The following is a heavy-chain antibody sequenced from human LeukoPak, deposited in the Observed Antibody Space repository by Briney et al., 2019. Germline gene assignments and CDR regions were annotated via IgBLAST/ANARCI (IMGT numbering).Heavy chain of an antibody. CDR2: IYPGDSDT. D-gene: IGHD3-3*01. CDR3: ARTSGITIFGVVRGYYFDY. Sequence: GESLKISCKGSGYSFTSYWIGWVRQMPGKGLEWMGTIYPGDSDTRYSPSFQGQVTISADKSISTAYLQWSSLKASDTAMYYCARTSGITIFGVVRGYYFDYWGQGTLVTVSS. V-gene: IGHV5-51*01. CDR1: GYSFTSYW. J-gene: IGHJ4*02.